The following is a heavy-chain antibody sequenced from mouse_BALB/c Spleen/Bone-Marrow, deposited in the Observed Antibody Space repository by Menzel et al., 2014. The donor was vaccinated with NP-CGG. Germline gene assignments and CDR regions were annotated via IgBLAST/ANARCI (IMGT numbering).Heavy chain of an antibody. J-gene: IGHJ2*01. CDR3: TRRPLQANSYFDC. D-gene: IGHD3-2*02. CDR2: ISSGGSST. CDR1: GFTFSSYG. Sequence: EVKLMESGGDLVKPGGSLKLSCVASGFTFSSYGMSWVRQTPDKRLEWVATISSGGSSTYYPASVKGRFTISRDNAKSTLYLQISSLNSEDTAMYYCTRRPLQANSYFDCWGRGTTLTVSS. V-gene: IGHV5-6*02.